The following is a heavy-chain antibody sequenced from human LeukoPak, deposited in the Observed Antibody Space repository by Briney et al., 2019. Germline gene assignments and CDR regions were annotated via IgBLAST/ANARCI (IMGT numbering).Heavy chain of an antibody. CDR3: ARDSILTGYYNYFDY. J-gene: IGHJ4*02. V-gene: IGHV4-59*01. CDR2: IYNSGST. D-gene: IGHD3-9*01. CDR1: GGSISSYY. Sequence: SETLSLTCTVSGGSISSYYWSWIRQPPGKGLEWIGYIYNSGSTNYNPSLKSRVTISVDTSKNQFSLKLSSVTAADTAVYYCARDSILTGYYNYFDYWGQGTLVTVSS.